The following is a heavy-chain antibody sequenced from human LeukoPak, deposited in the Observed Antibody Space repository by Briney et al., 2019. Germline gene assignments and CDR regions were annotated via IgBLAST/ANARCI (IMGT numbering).Heavy chain of an antibody. CDR1: GFTFNTYA. CDR2: ISGTGDTT. CDR3: AKGPPDSSTWYKRSEG. D-gene: IGHD6-13*01. V-gene: IGHV3-23*01. J-gene: IGHJ4*02. Sequence: GGSLRLSCAASGFTFNTYAMAWVRQAPGKGLEWVSDISGTGDTTYYADSVKGRFTISRDNSRNTLFLQMNSLRAEDTAIHYCAKGPPDSSTWYKRSEGWGQGTLVTVSS.